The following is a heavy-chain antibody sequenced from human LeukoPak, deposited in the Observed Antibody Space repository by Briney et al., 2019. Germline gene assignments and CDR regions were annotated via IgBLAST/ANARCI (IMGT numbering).Heavy chain of an antibody. Sequence: ASVKVSCKTSGYTFISYDINWVRQATGQGLEWMGWMSPNSGNTGYAQKFQGRVTMTRDTSISTAYMELSGLISEDTAVYCCARGPPNWGYDYWGQGTLVTVSS. CDR3: ARGPPNWGYDY. CDR2: MSPNSGNT. V-gene: IGHV1-8*01. D-gene: IGHD7-27*01. CDR1: GYTFISYD. J-gene: IGHJ4*02.